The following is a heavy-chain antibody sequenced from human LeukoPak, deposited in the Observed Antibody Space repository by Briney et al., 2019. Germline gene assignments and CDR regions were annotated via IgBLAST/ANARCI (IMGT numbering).Heavy chain of an antibody. CDR3: ARTPPDYGIDY. CDR2: MSPNSGNT. CDR1: GYTFIGYD. Sequence: ASVKVSCKASGYTFIGYDINWVRQATGQGLEWMGWMSPNSGNTGYAQKFQGRITMTKSTSISTAYMELSDLESEDTAVYYCARTPPDYGIDYWGQGTWSPSPQ. J-gene: IGHJ4*02. V-gene: IGHV1-8*01. D-gene: IGHD4-17*01.